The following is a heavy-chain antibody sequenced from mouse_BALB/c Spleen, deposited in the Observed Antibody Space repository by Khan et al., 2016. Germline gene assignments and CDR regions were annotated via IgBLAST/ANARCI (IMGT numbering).Heavy chain of an antibody. D-gene: IGHD1-2*01. CDR2: ISTYYGDA. V-gene: IGHV1S137*01. J-gene: IGHJ4*01. Sequence: QVQLQQSGAELVRPGVSVKISCKGSGYTFTDYDLHWVKQSHAKSLEWIGIISTYYGDATYNQKFKGKATMTVDKSSSTAYMELARLTSEDSAIYYCARGTTALFYALDYGAQGTSVTFSA. CDR3: ARGTTALFYALDY. CDR1: GYTFTDYD.